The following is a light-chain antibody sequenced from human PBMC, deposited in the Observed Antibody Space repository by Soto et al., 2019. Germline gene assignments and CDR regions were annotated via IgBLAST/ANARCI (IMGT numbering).Light chain of an antibody. J-gene: IGLJ2*01. CDR1: GSGVGGHNY. Sequence: QSVLTQPASVSGSPGQSITISCTGTGSGVGGHNYVSWYQQHPGKAPKVMIYDVSNRPSGVSNRFSGSKSGNTASLTISGLQAEDEADYYCSSYTSASTPLVFGGGTKVTV. V-gene: IGLV2-14*01. CDR2: DVS. CDR3: SSYTSASTPLV.